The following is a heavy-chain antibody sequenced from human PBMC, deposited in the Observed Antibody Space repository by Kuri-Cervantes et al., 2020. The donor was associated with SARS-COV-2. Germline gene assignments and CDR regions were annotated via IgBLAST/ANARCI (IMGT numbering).Heavy chain of an antibody. V-gene: IGHV1-69*06. Sequence: SVKVSCKASGGTFSSYAISWVRQAPGQGLEWMGGVIPIFGTANYAQKFQGRVTITADKSTSTAYMELSSLRSEDTAVYYCASSPESGPYYYYGMDVWCPGTTVTVSS. CDR1: GGTFSSYA. J-gene: IGHJ6*02. CDR3: ASSPESGPYYYYGMDV. D-gene: IGHD6-25*01. CDR2: VIPIFGTA.